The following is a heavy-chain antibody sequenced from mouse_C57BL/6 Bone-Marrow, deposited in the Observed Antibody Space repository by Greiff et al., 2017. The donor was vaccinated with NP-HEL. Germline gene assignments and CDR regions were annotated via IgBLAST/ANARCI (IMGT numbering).Heavy chain of an antibody. CDR1: GYTFTGYW. CDR2: ILPGSGST. Sequence: QVQLQQSGAELMKPGASVKLSCKATGYTFTGYWIEWVKQRPGHGLEWIGEILPGSGSTNYNEKFKGKATFTADTSSNTAYMQLSSLTTEDAASYYCARWGPPYYYGSSLTWFAYWGQGTLVTVSA. J-gene: IGHJ3*01. V-gene: IGHV1-9*01. CDR3: ARWGPPYYYGSSLTWFAY. D-gene: IGHD1-1*01.